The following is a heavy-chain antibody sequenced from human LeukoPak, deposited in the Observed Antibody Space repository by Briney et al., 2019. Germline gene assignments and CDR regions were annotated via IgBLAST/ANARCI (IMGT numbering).Heavy chain of an antibody. D-gene: IGHD3-22*01. V-gene: IGHV1-69*05. CDR1: GGTFSSYA. J-gene: IGHJ4*02. CDR2: IIPIFGTA. CDR3: ARDDSSGYGY. Sequence: ASVKVSCKVSGGTFSSYAISWVRQAPGQGLEWMGRIIPIFGTANYAQKFQGRVTITTDESTSTAYMELSSLRSEDTAVYYCARDDSSGYGYWGQGTLVTVSS.